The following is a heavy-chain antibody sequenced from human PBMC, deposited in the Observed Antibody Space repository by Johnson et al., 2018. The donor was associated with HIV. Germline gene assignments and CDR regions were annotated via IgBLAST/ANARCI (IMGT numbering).Heavy chain of an antibody. CDR3: AREPRLLTDAFDI. V-gene: IGHV3-23*04. D-gene: IGHD5-18*01. CDR2: IRGSGGSG. CDR1: AFTFDDYG. Sequence: VQLVESGGGVVRPGGSLTLSCEASAFTFDDYGMSWVRQGPGKGPEWVSVIRGSGGSGYYADFAKGRFTVSRDNSKNMLYLQMNSLRVEDTAVYYCAREPRLLTDAFDIWGQGTMVTVSS. J-gene: IGHJ3*02.